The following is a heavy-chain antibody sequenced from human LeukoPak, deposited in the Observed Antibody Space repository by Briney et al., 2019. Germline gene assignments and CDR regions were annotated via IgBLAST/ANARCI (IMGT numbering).Heavy chain of an antibody. CDR3: ARLRGGLQLWGD. D-gene: IGHD5-18*01. Sequence: PSETLSLTCTVSSGSFSSRCYYCGWLRQPPGMGLDWTATINYSGTTYYNPTLKSRVTASVDTSKIQFSLKLSSVTAADAAVYYCARLRGGLQLWGDWGQGTLVTVSS. CDR2: INYSGTT. V-gene: IGHV4-39*01. CDR1: SGSFSSRCYY. J-gene: IGHJ4*02.